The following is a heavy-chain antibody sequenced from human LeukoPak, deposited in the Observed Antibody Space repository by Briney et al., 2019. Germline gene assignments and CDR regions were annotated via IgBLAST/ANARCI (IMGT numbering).Heavy chain of an antibody. D-gene: IGHD5-12*01. V-gene: IGHV3-23*01. CDR1: GFTFTSSW. CDR3: AKDIVATI. CDR2: ISGSGGST. J-gene: IGHJ4*02. Sequence: PGGSLRLSCVVSGFTFTSSWMTWVRQAPGKGLEWVSAISGSGGSTYYADSVKGRLTISRDNSKNTLYLQMNSLRAEDTAVYYCAKDIVATIWGQGTLVTVSS.